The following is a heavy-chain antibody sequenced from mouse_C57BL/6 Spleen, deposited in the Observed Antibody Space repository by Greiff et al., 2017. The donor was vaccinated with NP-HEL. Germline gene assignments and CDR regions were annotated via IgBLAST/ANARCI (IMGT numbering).Heavy chain of an antibody. D-gene: IGHD2-1*01. V-gene: IGHV1-62-2*01. Sequence: VQVVESGAELVKPGASVKLSCKASGYTFTEYTIHWVKQRSGQGLEWIGWFYPGSGSIKYNEKFKDKATLTADKSSSTVYMELSRLTSEDSAVYFCARHEDYGIGFDYWGQGTTLTVSS. CDR1: GYTFTEYT. J-gene: IGHJ2*01. CDR3: ARHEDYGIGFDY. CDR2: FYPGSGSI.